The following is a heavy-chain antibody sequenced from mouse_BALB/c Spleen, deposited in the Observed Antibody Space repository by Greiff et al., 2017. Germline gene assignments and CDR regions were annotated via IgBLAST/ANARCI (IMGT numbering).Heavy chain of an antibody. J-gene: IGHJ3*01. CDR1: GYTFSSYW. Sequence: VQLQQSGAELMKPGASVKISCKATGYTFSSYWIEWVKQRPGHGLEWIGEILPGSGSTNYNEKFKGKATFTADTSSNTAYMQLSSLTSEDSAVYYCARSYGYDDFAYWGQGTLVTVSA. D-gene: IGHD2-2*01. V-gene: IGHV1-9*01. CDR2: ILPGSGST. CDR3: ARSYGYDDFAY.